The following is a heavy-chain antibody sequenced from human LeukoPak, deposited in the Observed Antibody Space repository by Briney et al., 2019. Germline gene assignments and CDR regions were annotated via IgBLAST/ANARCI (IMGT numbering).Heavy chain of an antibody. CDR1: GFTFSSYS. V-gene: IGHV3-21*01. CDR2: IDFTSRYI. J-gene: IGHJ1*01. CDR3: ATPAAGPGAEYSLY. Sequence: PGGSLRLSCAASGFTFSSYSMNWVRQAPGKGLEWVPSIDFTSRYIYNADSVKGRFTTSRDNAKNSLDLQMNSLKVEDTAVYYCATPAAGPGAEYSLYWGQGTLVIVSS. D-gene: IGHD6-13*01.